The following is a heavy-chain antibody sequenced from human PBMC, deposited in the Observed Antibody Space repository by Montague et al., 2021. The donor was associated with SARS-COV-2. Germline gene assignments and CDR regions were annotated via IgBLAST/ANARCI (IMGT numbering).Heavy chain of an antibody. D-gene: IGHD2-15*01. Sequence: SETLSLTCTVSGGSISSGTYYWSWIRQHPGKGLEWIGNIYYSGSTNYNPSLKSRVTISVDTSKNQFSLKLSSVTAADTAVYYCARASLGYCSGGRCYVGFDPWGQGTLVTVSS. J-gene: IGHJ5*02. CDR3: ARASLGYCSGGRCYVGFDP. V-gene: IGHV4-61*01. CDR1: GGSISSGTYY. CDR2: IYYSGST.